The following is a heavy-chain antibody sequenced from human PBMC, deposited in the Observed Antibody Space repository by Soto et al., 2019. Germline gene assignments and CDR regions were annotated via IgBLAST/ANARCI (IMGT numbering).Heavy chain of an antibody. D-gene: IGHD5-12*01. CDR1: GFAFTTYG. CDR3: AKDAATYNGYDSEFDF. J-gene: IGHJ4*02. V-gene: IGHV3-30*18. Sequence: QVQLVESGGGVAQPGRSLRLSCAASGFAFTTYGIHWVRQAPGKGLEWVAVISHDGSHRYYADSVKGRFTISRDNSKNTVYLQMDSLRVGDTAVYYCAKDAATYNGYDSEFDFWGQGTLVTVSS. CDR2: ISHDGSHR.